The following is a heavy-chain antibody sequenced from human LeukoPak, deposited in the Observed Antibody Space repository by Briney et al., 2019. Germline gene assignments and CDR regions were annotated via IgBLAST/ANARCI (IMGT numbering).Heavy chain of an antibody. D-gene: IGHD3-22*01. Sequence: SETLSLTCTVSSGSISSYYWSWIRQPPGKGLEGIGYIYYSGSTNYNPSLKSRVTISVDTSKNQFSLKLSSVTAADTAVYYCASSQNYYDSSGYYRAAYYYYYMDVWGKGTTVTVSS. CDR2: IYYSGST. CDR1: SGSISSYY. V-gene: IGHV4-59*01. J-gene: IGHJ6*03. CDR3: ASSQNYYDSSGYYRAAYYYYYMDV.